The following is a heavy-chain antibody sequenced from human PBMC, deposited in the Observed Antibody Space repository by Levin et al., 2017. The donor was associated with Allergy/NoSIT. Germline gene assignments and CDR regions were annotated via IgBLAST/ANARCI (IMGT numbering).Heavy chain of an antibody. CDR1: GGSISSSISY. CDR3: ARQCYDILTGYYNFDY. CDR2: IYNSGST. Sequence: NPGGSLRLSCTVSGGSISSSISYWGWIRQAPGKGLEWIGSIYNSGSTYYNPSLKSRVTTSVDTSKNQFSLKLSSVTAADTAVYYCARQCYDILTGYYNFDYWGQGTLVTVSS. V-gene: IGHV4-39*01. D-gene: IGHD3-9*01. J-gene: IGHJ4*02.